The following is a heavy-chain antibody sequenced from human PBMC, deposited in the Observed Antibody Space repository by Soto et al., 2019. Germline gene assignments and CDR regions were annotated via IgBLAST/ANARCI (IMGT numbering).Heavy chain of an antibody. J-gene: IGHJ2*01. V-gene: IGHV4-39*01. CDR3: ATFSVSRLMKHGYFDV. D-gene: IGHD3-16*01. CDR2: ISFSENT. Sequence: QLQLKEAGPGLVKPSETLTLTCTVSGGHISSNTYYWGWFRQPPGKGLEYFVSISFSENTYYDPSLKSRVDISIDTSKNQFSLELASVTAADTAVYYCATFSVSRLMKHGYFDVWGRGTLVTVSS. CDR1: GGHISSNTYY.